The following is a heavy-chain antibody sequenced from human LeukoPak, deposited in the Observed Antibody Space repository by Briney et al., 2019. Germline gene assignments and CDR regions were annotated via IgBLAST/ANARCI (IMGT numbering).Heavy chain of an antibody. J-gene: IGHJ4*02. V-gene: IGHV4-28*06. CDR3: AGGGKYYWAPDF. CDR1: GYAMSSSDW. D-gene: IGHD3-10*01. CDR2: IYYSGSA. Sequence: ASETLSLTCGVSGYAMSSSDWWGWIRQPPEKELEWIGYIYYSGSADYNPSLKSRVTMSIDTSNNQFPLRLSSVTALDTAIYYCAGGGKYYWAPDFWGQGTLVTVSS.